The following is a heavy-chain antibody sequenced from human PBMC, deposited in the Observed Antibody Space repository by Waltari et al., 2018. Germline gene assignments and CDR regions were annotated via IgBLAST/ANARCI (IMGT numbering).Heavy chain of an antibody. CDR3: ARSGSTLIWGVAE. CDR2: VNPNGGST. J-gene: IGHJ4*02. CDR1: GSTFTDFS. V-gene: IGHV1-46*04. D-gene: IGHD3-10*01. Sequence: QVQLVQSGAEVKKPGASVQVSCKASGSTFTDFSIHWVRQAPGQGLEWMGMVNPNGGSTSYAQKLQDRVTMTRDTSTNTVYMELSSLRSEDTAVYYCARSGSTLIWGVAEWGQGTLVTVSS.